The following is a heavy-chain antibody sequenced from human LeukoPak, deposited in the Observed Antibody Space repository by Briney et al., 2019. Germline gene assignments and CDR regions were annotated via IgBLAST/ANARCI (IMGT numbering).Heavy chain of an antibody. Sequence: GRSLRLSCAASGFTFDDYAMHWVRQATGKGLEWVSAIGTAGDTYYPGSVKGRFTISRENAKNSLYLQMNSLRAEDTAVYYCARASGYGSPFDPWGQGTLVTVSS. D-gene: IGHD3-10*01. CDR2: IGTAGDT. CDR3: ARASGYGSPFDP. CDR1: GFTFDDYA. V-gene: IGHV3-13*01. J-gene: IGHJ5*02.